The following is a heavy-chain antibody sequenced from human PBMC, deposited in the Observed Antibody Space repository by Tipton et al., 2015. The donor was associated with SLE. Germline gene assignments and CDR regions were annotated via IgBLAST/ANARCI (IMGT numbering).Heavy chain of an antibody. CDR2: IYYSGST. V-gene: IGHV4-59*01. D-gene: IGHD6-13*01. Sequence: TLSLTCTVSGGSISSYYWSWIRQPPGKGLEWIGYIYYSGSTNYNPSLKSRVTISVDTSKNQFSLKLSSVTAADTAVYYCAREHGGGSSWSYWSQGTLVTVSS. CDR3: AREHGGGSSWSY. J-gene: IGHJ4*02. CDR1: GGSISSYY.